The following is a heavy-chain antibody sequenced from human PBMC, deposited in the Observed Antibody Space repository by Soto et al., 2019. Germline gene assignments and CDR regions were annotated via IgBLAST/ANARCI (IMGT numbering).Heavy chain of an antibody. CDR3: AKLPINYYDSSGYAFDI. Sequence: GGSLRLSCAASGFTFSSYGMHWVHQAPGKXLEWVAVISYDGSNKYYADSVKGRFTISRDNSKNTLYLQMNSLRAEDTAVYYCAKLPINYYDSSGYAFDIWGQGTMVTVSS. CDR2: ISYDGSNK. CDR1: GFTFSSYG. J-gene: IGHJ3*02. D-gene: IGHD3-22*01. V-gene: IGHV3-30*18.